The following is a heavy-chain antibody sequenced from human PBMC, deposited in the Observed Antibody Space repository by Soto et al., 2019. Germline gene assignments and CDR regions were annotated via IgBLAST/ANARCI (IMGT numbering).Heavy chain of an antibody. V-gene: IGHV4-59*08. CDR1: GDSVTFYY. J-gene: IGHJ4*02. D-gene: IGHD3-10*01. CDR2: VHHTYFD. CDR3: ARHRTYGAGSFSPFYFDS. Sequence: QVQLQESGPGVVKPSDTLSLTCTVSGDSVTFYYWSWIRQPPGKGLEWIGYVHHTYFDDYKSSLKSRLTISMDTPRTKFSPKLKSVTAADTAVYFCARHRTYGAGSFSPFYFDSWGQGTLVTVSS.